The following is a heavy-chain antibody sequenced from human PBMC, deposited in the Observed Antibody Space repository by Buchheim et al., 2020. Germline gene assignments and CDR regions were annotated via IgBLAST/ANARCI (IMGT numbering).Heavy chain of an antibody. V-gene: IGHV3-74*01. CDR2: ISGDGSST. J-gene: IGHJ6*03. Sequence: EVQLVESGGGLVQPGGSLRLSCAASGFTFSSYWMHWVRQVPGRGLVWVSRISGDGSSTSSADSVKGRFTISRDNATSTLYLQMNSLRAEDTAVYYCVKGIASRGGPMDVWGKGTT. CDR1: GFTFSSYW. D-gene: IGHD6-6*01. CDR3: VKGIASRGGPMDV.